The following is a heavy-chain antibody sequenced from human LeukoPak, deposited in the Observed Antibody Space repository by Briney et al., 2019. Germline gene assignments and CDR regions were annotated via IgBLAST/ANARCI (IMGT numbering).Heavy chain of an antibody. CDR2: IFYSGST. CDR3: ARSFTGHWGFNWFDP. J-gene: IGHJ5*02. CDR1: GGSITSSY. Sequence: SETLSLTCTVSGGSITSSYWSWIRQPPGEGLEWIGYIFYSGSTNYNPSLKSRVTISADTYNDQLSMKLSSVSAADSALYYCARSFTGHWGFNWFDPWGQGTLVTVSS. D-gene: IGHD7-27*01. V-gene: IGHV4-59*01.